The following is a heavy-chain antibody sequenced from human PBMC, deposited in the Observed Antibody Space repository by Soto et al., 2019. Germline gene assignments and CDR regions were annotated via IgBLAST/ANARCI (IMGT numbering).Heavy chain of an antibody. V-gene: IGHV3-11*01. CDR3: AVLRIWTMVRGLARGWFDP. D-gene: IGHD3-10*01. CDR1: GFTFSDYY. Sequence: GGSLRLSCAASGFTFSDYYMSWIRQAPGKGLEWVSYISSSGSTIYYADSVKGRFTISRDNAKNSLYLQMNSLRAEDTAVYYCAVLRIWTMVRGLARGWFDPWGQGTLVTVSS. CDR2: ISSSGSTI. J-gene: IGHJ5*02.